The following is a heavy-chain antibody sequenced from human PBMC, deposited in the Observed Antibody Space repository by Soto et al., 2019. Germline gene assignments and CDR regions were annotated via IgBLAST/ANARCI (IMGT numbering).Heavy chain of an antibody. D-gene: IGHD3-22*01. CDR3: ARPSYYYDSSGYYLYYGMDV. CDR2: IDPSDSYT. J-gene: IGHJ6*02. CDR1: GYSFTSYW. V-gene: IGHV5-10-1*01. Sequence: GESLKISCKGSGYSFTSYWISWVRQMPGKGLEWMGRIDPSDSYTNYSPSFQGHVTISADKSISTAYLQWSSLKASDTAMYYCARPSYYYDSSGYYLYYGMDVCGPGTNVTVYS.